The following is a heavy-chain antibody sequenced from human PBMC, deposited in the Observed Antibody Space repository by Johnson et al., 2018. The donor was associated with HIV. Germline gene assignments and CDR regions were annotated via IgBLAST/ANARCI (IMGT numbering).Heavy chain of an antibody. J-gene: IGHJ3*02. D-gene: IGHD6-13*01. Sequence: QMQLVESGGGLVQPGGSLRLSCAASGFSVNSNYMSWVRQAPWRGLEWVAVISYDGSNKYYADSVKGRFTISRDNSKNTLYLQMNSLRAEDTAVYYCARARGQLTRGDDAFDIWGQGTMVTVSS. CDR1: GFSVNSNY. V-gene: IGHV3-30-3*01. CDR2: ISYDGSNK. CDR3: ARARGQLTRGDDAFDI.